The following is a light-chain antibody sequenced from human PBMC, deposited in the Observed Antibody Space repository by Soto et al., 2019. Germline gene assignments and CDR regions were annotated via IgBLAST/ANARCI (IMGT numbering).Light chain of an antibody. CDR1: QSVSSSY. Sequence: EIVLTQSPGTLSLSPGERATLSCRASQSVSSSYLAWYQRKPGQAPRLLIYGASSRATGIPDRFSGSGSGTDVTLTISRLEPEDFAVYYCQQYGSSPPLTFGGGTKVEIK. J-gene: IGKJ4*01. CDR3: QQYGSSPPLT. V-gene: IGKV3-20*01. CDR2: GAS.